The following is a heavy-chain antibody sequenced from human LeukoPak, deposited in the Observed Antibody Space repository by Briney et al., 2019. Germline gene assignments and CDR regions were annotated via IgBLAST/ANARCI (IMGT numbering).Heavy chain of an antibody. V-gene: IGHV3-21*01. CDR3: ARETYLDTGVLDY. Sequence: GGSLTLPCALSGFTFSTYHMKWVSQAPGKGLEWVASIIRTGNYMYYAGSVRGRFTIPRDNAKTSLYLQMNSLRVEDTAFYYCARETYLDTGVLDYWGRGALVTVSS. CDR2: IIRTGNYM. D-gene: IGHD2-8*01. CDR1: GFTFSTYH. J-gene: IGHJ4*02.